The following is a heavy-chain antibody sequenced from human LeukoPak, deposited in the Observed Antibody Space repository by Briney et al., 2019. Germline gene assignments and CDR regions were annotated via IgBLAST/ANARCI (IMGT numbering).Heavy chain of an antibody. D-gene: IGHD2-2*01. Sequence: ASVKVSCKASGYTFTSYGISWVGQAPGQGLEWMGWISAYNGNTNYAQKLQGRVTMTTDTSTSTAYMELRSLRSDDTAVYYCARAWVVPAAMRGPYYYYYYMDVWGKGTTVTVSS. V-gene: IGHV1-18*01. CDR3: ARAWVVPAAMRGPYYYYYYMDV. CDR2: ISAYNGNT. CDR1: GYTFTSYG. J-gene: IGHJ6*03.